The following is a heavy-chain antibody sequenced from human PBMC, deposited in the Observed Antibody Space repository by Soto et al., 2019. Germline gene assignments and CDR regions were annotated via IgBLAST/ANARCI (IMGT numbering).Heavy chain of an antibody. J-gene: IGHJ4*02. CDR2: ISGSGGST. CDR3: AKTRGYSYGYSGYFDY. CDR1: GFTFSSYA. Sequence: GGSLRLSCAASGFTFSSYAMSWVRQAPGKGLEWVSAISGSGGSTYYADSVKGRFTISRDNSKNTLYLQMNSLRAEDTAVYYCAKTRGYSYGYSGYFDYWGQGTLVTVSS. D-gene: IGHD5-18*01. V-gene: IGHV3-23*01.